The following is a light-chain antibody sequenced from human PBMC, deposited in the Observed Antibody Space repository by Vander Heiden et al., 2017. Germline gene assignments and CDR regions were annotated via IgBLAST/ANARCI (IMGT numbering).Light chain of an antibody. CDR2: DDS. J-gene: IGLJ1*01. CDR1: NIGSKS. Sequence: GGNNIGSKSVHWYQQKPGQAPVLVVYDDSDRPSGIPERFSGSNSGNTATLTISRVEAGDEADYYCQVWDSSSDPLYVFGTGTKVTVL. V-gene: IGLV3-21*02. CDR3: QVWDSSSDPLYV.